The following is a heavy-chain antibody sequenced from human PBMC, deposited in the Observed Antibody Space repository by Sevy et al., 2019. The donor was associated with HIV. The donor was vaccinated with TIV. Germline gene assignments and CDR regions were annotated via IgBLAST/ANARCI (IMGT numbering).Heavy chain of an antibody. J-gene: IGHJ3*02. CDR3: ARVITMEGDAFDI. CDR1: GGSMTSYY. Sequence: SETLSLTCSVSGGSMTSYYWSWIRQPPGKGLEWIGHIYFGGRTQYNPSLKSRVTISLDSSKHQFSLEVNSVFAADTAVYYCARVITMEGDAFDIWGQGTMVTVSS. D-gene: IGHD3-10*01. V-gene: IGHV4-59*01. CDR2: IYFGGRT.